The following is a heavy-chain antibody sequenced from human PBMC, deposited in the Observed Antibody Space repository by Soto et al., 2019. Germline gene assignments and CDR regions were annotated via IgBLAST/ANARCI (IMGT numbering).Heavy chain of an antibody. D-gene: IGHD3-16*01. CDR2: TYFRSKWYN. Sequence: PSQTLSLTCAISGDSVSSNSVAWDWIRQSPSRGLEWLGRTYFRSKWYNDYGPSVKGRITINPDTSKNQFSLHLNSVTPEDTAVYFCARIRSYSGSHVMRYFDYWGQGTLVTVSS. CDR1: GDSVSSNSVA. CDR3: ARIRSYSGSHVMRYFDY. J-gene: IGHJ4*02. V-gene: IGHV6-1*01.